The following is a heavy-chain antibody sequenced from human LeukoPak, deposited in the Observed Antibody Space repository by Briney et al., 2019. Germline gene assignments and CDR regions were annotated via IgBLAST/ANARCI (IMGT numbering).Heavy chain of an antibody. CDR1: GVSISSYY. V-gene: IGHV4-59*01. D-gene: IGHD6-6*01. CDR3: ARDRAAARRYYGMDV. J-gene: IGHJ6*02. CDR2: IYYSGST. Sequence: SETLSLTCTVSGVSISSYYWSWIRQPPGKGLEWIGYIYYSGSTNYNPSLKSRVTISVDTSKNQFSLKLSSVTAADTAVYYCARDRAAARRYYGMDVWGQGTTVTVSS.